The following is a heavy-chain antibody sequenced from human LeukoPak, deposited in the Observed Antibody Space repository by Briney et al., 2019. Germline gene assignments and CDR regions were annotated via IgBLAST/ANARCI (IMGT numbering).Heavy chain of an antibody. Sequence: SETLSLTCTVSDGSISDSYWTWIRQSPGKGLEWIGYIYYSGSTNYNPSLKSRVTISVDTSKNHFSLKLTSVTAADTAVYYCARGVGSGYTDEWGQGTLVTVSS. D-gene: IGHD3-22*01. CDR3: ARGVGSGYTDE. CDR1: DGSISDSY. CDR2: IYYSGST. V-gene: IGHV4-59*01. J-gene: IGHJ4*02.